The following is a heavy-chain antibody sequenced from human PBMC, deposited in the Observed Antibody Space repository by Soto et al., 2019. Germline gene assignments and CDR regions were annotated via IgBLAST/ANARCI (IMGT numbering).Heavy chain of an antibody. V-gene: IGHV1-8*01. CDR1: GYTFTSYD. D-gene: IGHD3-3*01. CDR2: MNPNSGNT. Sequence: GASVKVSCKASGYTFTSYDINWVRQATGQGLEWMGWMNPNSGNTGYAQKFQGRVTMTRNTSISTAYMELSSLRSEDTAVYYCARNPSNYDFWSGPKLYYYYGMGVWGQGTTVTVSS. CDR3: ARNPSNYDFWSGPKLYYYYGMGV. J-gene: IGHJ6*02.